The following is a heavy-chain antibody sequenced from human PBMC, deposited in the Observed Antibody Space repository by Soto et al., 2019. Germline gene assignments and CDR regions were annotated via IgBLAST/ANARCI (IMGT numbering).Heavy chain of an antibody. V-gene: IGHV3-23*01. Sequence: PGGSLRLSCAASGFTFSSYAKSWVRQAPGKGLEWVSAISGSGGSTYYADSVKGRITISRDNSKNTLYLQMNSLRAEDTAVYYCAKDPPFGYYYYYGMDVWGQGTTVTVSS. CDR3: AKDPPFGYYYYYGMDV. J-gene: IGHJ6*02. CDR1: GFTFSSYA. CDR2: ISGSGGST. D-gene: IGHD3-10*01.